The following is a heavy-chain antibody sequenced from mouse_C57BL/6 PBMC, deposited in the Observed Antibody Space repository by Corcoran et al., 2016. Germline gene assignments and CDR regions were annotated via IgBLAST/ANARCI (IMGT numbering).Heavy chain of an antibody. CDR3: AREVTTVVAHWYFDV. CDR2: ISYDGSN. CDR1: GYSITSGYY. D-gene: IGHD1-1*01. Sequence: DVQLQESGPGLVKPSQSLSLTCSVTGYSITSGYYWNWIRQFPGNKLEWMGYISYDGSNNYNPSLKNRISITRDTSKNQFFLKLNSVTTEDTATYYCAREVTTVVAHWYFDVWGTGTTVTVSS. V-gene: IGHV3-6*01. J-gene: IGHJ1*03.